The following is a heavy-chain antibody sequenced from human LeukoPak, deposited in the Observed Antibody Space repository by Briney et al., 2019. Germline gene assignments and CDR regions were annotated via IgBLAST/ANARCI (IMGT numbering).Heavy chain of an antibody. D-gene: IGHD4-23*01. V-gene: IGHV3-53*01. CDR2: IYSGDST. CDR1: GFTVSNNY. Sequence: GGSLRLSCAASGFTVSNNYMNWVRQAPGKGLEWVSLIYSGDSTYYADSVKGRFTISRDNFKNTVYLQMNSLRDEDTAVYYCARDQDGGTPYYYGMDVWGQGTTVTVSS. J-gene: IGHJ6*02. CDR3: ARDQDGGTPYYYGMDV.